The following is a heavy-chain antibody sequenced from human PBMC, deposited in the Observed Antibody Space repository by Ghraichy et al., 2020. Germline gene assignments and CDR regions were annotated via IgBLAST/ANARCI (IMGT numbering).Heavy chain of an antibody. CDR3: ARGVYDFWSGYYTDNAFDI. V-gene: IGHV3-21*01. Sequence: GGSLRLSCAASGFTFSSYSMNWVRQAPGKGLEWVSSISSSSSYIYYADSVKGRFTISRDNAKNSLYLQMNSLRAEDTAVYYCARGVYDFWSGYYTDNAFDIWGQGTMVTVSS. CDR2: ISSSSSYI. CDR1: GFTFSSYS. J-gene: IGHJ3*02. D-gene: IGHD3-3*01.